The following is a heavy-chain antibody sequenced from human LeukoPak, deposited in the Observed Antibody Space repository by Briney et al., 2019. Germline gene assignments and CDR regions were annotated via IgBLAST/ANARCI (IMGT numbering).Heavy chain of an antibody. CDR2: IYTGGST. CDR3: AKDLGDIVVVPAAGKNYFDY. CDR1: GFTVSSNY. V-gene: IGHV3-53*01. Sequence: GGSLRLSCAASGFTVSSNYMSWVRQAPGKGLEGVSVIYTGGSTYYADSVKGRFTISRDNSKNTLYLQMNSLRAEDTAVYYCAKDLGDIVVVPAAGKNYFDYWGQGTLVTVSS. J-gene: IGHJ4*02. D-gene: IGHD2-2*01.